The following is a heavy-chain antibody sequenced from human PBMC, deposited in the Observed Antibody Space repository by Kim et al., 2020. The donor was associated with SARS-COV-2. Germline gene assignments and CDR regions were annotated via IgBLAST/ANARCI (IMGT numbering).Heavy chain of an antibody. J-gene: IGHJ4*02. Sequence: TIYYADSVKGRFTISRDNAKNSLYLQMNSLRAEDTAVYYCARVEQWLVDYWGQGTLVTVSS. CDR3: ARVEQWLVDY. D-gene: IGHD6-19*01. CDR2: TI. V-gene: IGHV3-48*03.